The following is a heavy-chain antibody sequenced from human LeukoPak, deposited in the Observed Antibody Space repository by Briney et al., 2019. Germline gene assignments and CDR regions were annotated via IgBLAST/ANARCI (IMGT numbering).Heavy chain of an antibody. D-gene: IGHD2-2*01. V-gene: IGHV3-7*05. J-gene: IGHJ4*02. Sequence: GGSLRFSCAASGFTFSNYWMSWVRKAPGKGLEWLANINKDGSHKLDSVEGRFTISRDNAKNSLYLQMQSLRADDTAVYYCARLYCTSVSCDSCFDYGGQGTLVTVSS. CDR2: INKDGSHK. CDR1: GFTFSNYW. CDR3: ARLYCTSVSCDSCFDY.